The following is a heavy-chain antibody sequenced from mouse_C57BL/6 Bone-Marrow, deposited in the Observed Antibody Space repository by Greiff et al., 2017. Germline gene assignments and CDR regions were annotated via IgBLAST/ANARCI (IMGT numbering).Heavy chain of an antibody. V-gene: IGHV1-74*01. D-gene: IGHD2-3*01. CDR3: AISDYDGYLAHY. Sequence: VQLQQPGAELVKPGASVKVSCKASGYTFTSYWMHWVKQRPGQGLEWIGRIHPSDSDPNYNQKFKGKATLTVDKSSSTAYMQLSSLTSEDSAVYYCAISDYDGYLAHYWGQGTTLTVSS. CDR2: IHPSDSDP. CDR1: GYTFTSYW. J-gene: IGHJ2*01.